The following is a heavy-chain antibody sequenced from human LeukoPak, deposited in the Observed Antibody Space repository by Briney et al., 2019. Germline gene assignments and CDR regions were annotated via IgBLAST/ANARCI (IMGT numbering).Heavy chain of an antibody. D-gene: IGHD3-10*01. Sequence: PSETLSLTCAVYGGSFSGYYWSWIRQPPGKGLEWIGEINHSGSTNYNPSLKSRVTISVDTSKNQFSLKLSSVTAADTAVYYCARGNRRYYYGSGSYYPYYSDYWGQGTLVTVSS. J-gene: IGHJ4*02. CDR1: GGSFSGYY. CDR2: INHSGST. CDR3: ARGNRRYYYGSGSYYPYYSDY. V-gene: IGHV4-34*01.